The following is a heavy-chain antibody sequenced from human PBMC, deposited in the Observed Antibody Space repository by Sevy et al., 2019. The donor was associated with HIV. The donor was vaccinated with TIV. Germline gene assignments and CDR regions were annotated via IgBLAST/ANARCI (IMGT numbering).Heavy chain of an antibody. CDR3: ARWRGTRVTMIVVVTTGYFDH. J-gene: IGHJ4*02. CDR1: GTSFSSDS. Sequence: SETLSLTCTVSGTSFSSDSWTWIRQSPGKGLEWIEEINHTGSTNYNPSLKSRVTISVDTSKNQFSLKLTSVTAADTAIYYCARWRGTRVTMIVVVTTGYFDHWGQGTLVTVSS. V-gene: IGHV4-34*01. CDR2: INHTGST. D-gene: IGHD3-22*01.